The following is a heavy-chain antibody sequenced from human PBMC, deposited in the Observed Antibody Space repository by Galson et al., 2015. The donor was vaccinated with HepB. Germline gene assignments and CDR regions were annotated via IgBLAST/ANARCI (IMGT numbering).Heavy chain of an antibody. CDR3: ANLGYCGTDDCHSVY. V-gene: IGHV4-59*12. J-gene: IGHJ4*01. CDR1: GGALSSYL. Sequence: ETLSLTCTVSGGALSSYLWTWIRQPPGKGLEWVGYINSRGSTDYNPSLKSRVTISIDKSKNQFSLKLTSVTAADTAVYYCANLGYCGTDDCHSVYWSQGTLVTVSS. D-gene: IGHD2-2*01. CDR2: INSRGST.